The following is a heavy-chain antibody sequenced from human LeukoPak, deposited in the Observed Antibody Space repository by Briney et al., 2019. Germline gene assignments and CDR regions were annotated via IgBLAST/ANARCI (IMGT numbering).Heavy chain of an antibody. Sequence: PGGSLRLSCAASGFTFSTYWMHWVRLPPGKGLVWVSRIHPDGSVTTYGDSVKGRFTISRDNAKNSLYLQMNSLRVEDTGVYYCAREPTYSSSWYTSCDYWGQGTLVTVSS. CDR1: GFTFSTYW. CDR2: IHPDGSVT. D-gene: IGHD6-13*01. CDR3: AREPTYSSSWYTSCDY. V-gene: IGHV3-74*01. J-gene: IGHJ4*02.